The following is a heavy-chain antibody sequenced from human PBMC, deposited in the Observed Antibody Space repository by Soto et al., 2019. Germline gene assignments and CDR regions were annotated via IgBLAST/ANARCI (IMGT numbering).Heavy chain of an antibody. CDR2: ISSSGITI. D-gene: IGHD3-3*01. V-gene: IGHV3-48*03. J-gene: IGHJ6*02. CDR1: GFTFSSYE. CDR3: ARSVRVLEWLNDYYGMDV. Sequence: EVQLVESGGGLVQPGGSLRLSCAASGFTFSSYEMNWVRQAPGKGLEWVSYISSSGITIYYADSVKGRFTISRDNAKNSLYMQMNSLRAEDTGVYYCARSVRVLEWLNDYYGMDVWGQGTTVTVSS.